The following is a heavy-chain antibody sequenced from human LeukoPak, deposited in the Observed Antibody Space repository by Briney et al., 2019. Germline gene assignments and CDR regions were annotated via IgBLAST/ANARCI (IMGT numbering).Heavy chain of an antibody. Sequence: SETLSLTCTVSGDSIRSYYWSWIRQSPGKGLEWFGYIYYSGSTNYNPSLKCRITISVDRSKNQFSLKLSSVTAADTAVYYCARSGPWGAFDIWGQGTMVTVSS. D-gene: IGHD7-27*01. CDR2: IYYSGST. CDR1: GDSIRSYY. J-gene: IGHJ3*02. V-gene: IGHV4-59*01. CDR3: ARSGPWGAFDI.